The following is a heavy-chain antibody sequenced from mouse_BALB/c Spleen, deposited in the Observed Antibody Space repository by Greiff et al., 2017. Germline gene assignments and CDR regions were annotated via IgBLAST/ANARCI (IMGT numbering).Heavy chain of an antibody. D-gene: IGHD2-4*01. Sequence: EVQLQQSGPELVKPGASVKMSCKASGYTFTSYVMHWVKQKPGQGLEWIGYINPYNDGTKYNEKFKGKATLTSDKSSSTAYMELSSLTSEDSAVYYCARSRDYDGVWFAYWGQGTLVTVSA. J-gene: IGHJ3*01. CDR2: INPYNDGT. CDR1: GYTFTSYV. CDR3: ARSRDYDGVWFAY. V-gene: IGHV1-14*01.